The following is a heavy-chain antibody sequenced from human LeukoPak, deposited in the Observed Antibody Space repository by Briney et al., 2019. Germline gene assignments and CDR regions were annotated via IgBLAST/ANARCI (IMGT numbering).Heavy chain of an antibody. D-gene: IGHD6-19*01. Sequence: GGSLRLSCAASGFTFSSYWMSWVRQTPGKGLEWVSVIYMGGGTFYADSVKGRFTISRDNSKNTLFLEMKRVRVEDTAFYYCARAGGLRIAVAPIDYWGQGTLVTVSS. V-gene: IGHV3-53*01. CDR2: IYMGGGT. CDR1: GFTFSSYW. CDR3: ARAGGLRIAVAPIDY. J-gene: IGHJ4*02.